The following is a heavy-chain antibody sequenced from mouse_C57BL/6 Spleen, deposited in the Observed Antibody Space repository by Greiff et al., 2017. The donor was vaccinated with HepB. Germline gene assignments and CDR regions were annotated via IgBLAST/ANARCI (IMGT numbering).Heavy chain of an antibody. CDR3: ARIGLYGYSFAY. J-gene: IGHJ3*01. Sequence: QVQLQQPGAELVRPGSSVKLSCKASGYTFTSYWMDWVKQRPGQGLEWIGNIYPSDSETHYNQKFKDKATLTVDKSSSTAYMQLSSLTSEDSAVYYCARIGLYGYSFAYWGQGTLVTVSA. CDR1: GYTFTSYW. V-gene: IGHV1-61*01. D-gene: IGHD2-2*01. CDR2: IYPSDSET.